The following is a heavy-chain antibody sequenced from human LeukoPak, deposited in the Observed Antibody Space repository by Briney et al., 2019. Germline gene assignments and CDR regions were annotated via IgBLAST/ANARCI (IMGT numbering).Heavy chain of an antibody. D-gene: IGHD6-13*01. CDR3: AYVGSSWDIFDY. V-gene: IGHV1-18*01. J-gene: IGHJ4*02. CDR2: ISAYNGNT. CDR1: VDTFTSYG. Sequence: ASVKVSCKTSVDTFTSYGISWVRHAPGQGLEWMGWISAYNGNTNYTQKLQGRVTMTTDTSTSTAYMELRSLRSDDTAVYYCAYVGSSWDIFDYWGQGTLVTVSS.